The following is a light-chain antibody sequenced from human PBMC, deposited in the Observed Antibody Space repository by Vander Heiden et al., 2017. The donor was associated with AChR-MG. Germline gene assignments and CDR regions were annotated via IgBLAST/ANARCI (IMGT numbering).Light chain of an antibody. Sequence: QSVLTQPPSTSGTPGQRFTISCSGSSSNIGSDYVYCYQQLPGTPPKPLLYRNNQRPSGVPDRCSGSKSGTSASVAISGLRSEDEADYYCAAWDDSLSGPGVVFGGGTKLTVL. CDR3: AAWDDSLSGPGVV. V-gene: IGLV1-47*01. J-gene: IGLJ2*01. CDR1: SSNIGSDY. CDR2: RNN.